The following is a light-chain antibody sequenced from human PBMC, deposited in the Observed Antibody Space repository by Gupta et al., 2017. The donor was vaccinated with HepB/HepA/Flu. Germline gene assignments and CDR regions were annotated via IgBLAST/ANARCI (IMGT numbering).Light chain of an antibody. CDR2: GNS. V-gene: IGLV1-40*01. J-gene: IGLJ1*01. CDR1: SSNIGAGYD. Sequence: QSVLTQPPSVSGAPGQRVTISCPGSSSNIGAGYDVHWYQQLPGTAPKLLIYGNSNRPSGVPDRFSGSKSGTSASLAITGLQAEDEADYYCQSYDSSLSGYVFGTGTKVTVV. CDR3: QSYDSSLSGYV.